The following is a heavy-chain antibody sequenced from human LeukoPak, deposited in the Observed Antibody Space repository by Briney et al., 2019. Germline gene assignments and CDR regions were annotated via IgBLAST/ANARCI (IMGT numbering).Heavy chain of an antibody. D-gene: IGHD4-17*01. CDR1: GFTFSSYS. Sequence: GGPLRLSCAASGFTFSSYSMNWVRQAPGKRLGWVSSISSSSSYIYYADSVKGRFTISRDNAKNSLYLQMNSLRAEDTAVYYCARDLLGTVTTFHAFDIWGQGTMVTVSS. V-gene: IGHV3-21*01. CDR2: ISSSSSYI. J-gene: IGHJ3*02. CDR3: ARDLLGTVTTFHAFDI.